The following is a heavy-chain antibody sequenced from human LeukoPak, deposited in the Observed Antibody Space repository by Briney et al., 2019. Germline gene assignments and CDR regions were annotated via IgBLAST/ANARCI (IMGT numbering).Heavy chain of an antibody. CDR1: GYTFTGYY. V-gene: IGHV1-2*02. Sequence: ASVKVFCKASGYTFTGYYMHWVRQAPGQGLEWMGWINPNSGGTNYAQKFQGRVTMTRDTSISTAYMELSRLRSDDTAVYYCARGPSGSGSYYQGYWGQGTLVTVSS. J-gene: IGHJ4*02. CDR3: ARGPSGSGSYYQGY. D-gene: IGHD1-26*01. CDR2: INPNSGGT.